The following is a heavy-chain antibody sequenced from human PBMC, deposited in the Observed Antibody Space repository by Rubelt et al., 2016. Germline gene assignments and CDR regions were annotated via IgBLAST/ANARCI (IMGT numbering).Heavy chain of an antibody. J-gene: IGHJ3*02. CDR1: GYTFTSYD. CDR2: ISAYNGNT. CDR3: ARVGRSGASGAFDI. D-gene: IGHD3-10*01. Sequence: QVQLVQSGAEVKKPGASVKVSCKASGYTFTSYDINWVRQATGQGLEWMGWISAYNGNTNYAQRLQGEVTMTTDKSPRTAYMELRSLRSDDTAGYYCARVGRSGASGAFDIWGQGTMVTVSS. V-gene: IGHV1-18*01.